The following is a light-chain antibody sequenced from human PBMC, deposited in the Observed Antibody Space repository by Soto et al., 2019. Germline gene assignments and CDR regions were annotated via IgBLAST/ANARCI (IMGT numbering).Light chain of an antibody. CDR2: DVT. J-gene: IGLJ2*01. Sequence: QSVLTQPRSVSGSPGQSVTISCTGTSSDIGAYDFVSWHQHHPGKAPKVIIYDVTQRPSGVPDRFSGSKSGNTSSLTISVLQAEDEAYYRGCSYTGSYSLVFGGGTKLTVL. CDR1: SSDIGAYDF. V-gene: IGLV2-11*01. CDR3: CSYTGSYSLV.